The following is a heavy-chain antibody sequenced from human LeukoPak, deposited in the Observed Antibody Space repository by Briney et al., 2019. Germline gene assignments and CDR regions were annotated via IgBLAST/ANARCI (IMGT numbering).Heavy chain of an antibody. CDR2: INPNSGGT. V-gene: IGHV1-2*02. Sequence: ASVKVSCKASGYTFTSYGISWVRQAPGQGLEWMGWINPNSGGTNYAQKFQGRVTMTRDTSISTAYMELSRLRSDDTAVYYCARGMGSSSSAGSDYWGQGTLVTVSS. CDR1: GYTFTSYG. D-gene: IGHD6-6*01. CDR3: ARGMGSSSSAGSDY. J-gene: IGHJ4*02.